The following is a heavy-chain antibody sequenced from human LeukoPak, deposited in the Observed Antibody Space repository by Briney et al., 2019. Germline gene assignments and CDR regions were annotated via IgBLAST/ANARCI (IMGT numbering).Heavy chain of an antibody. CDR1: GYTFTSYG. V-gene: IGHV1-18*01. CDR3: ARNKGRYGSGRVHFDP. Sequence: ASVRVSCKASGYTFTSYGISWVRQAPGQGLEWMGWISAYNGNTNYAQKLQGRVTMTTDTSTSTAYMELRSLRSDDTAVYYCARNKGRYGSGRVHFDPWGQGTLVTVSS. D-gene: IGHD3-10*01. J-gene: IGHJ5*02. CDR2: ISAYNGNT.